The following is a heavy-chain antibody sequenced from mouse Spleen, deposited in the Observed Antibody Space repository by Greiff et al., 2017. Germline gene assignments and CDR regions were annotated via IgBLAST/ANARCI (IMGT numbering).Heavy chain of an antibody. CDR1: GYTFTSYW. J-gene: IGHJ2*01. CDR3: TRRLRDFDY. D-gene: IGHD3-3*01. V-gene: IGHV1S127*01. Sequence: VQLQQPGAELVKPGASVKMSCKASGYTFTSYWMHWVKQRPGQGLEWIGVIDPSDSYTSYNQKFKGKATLTVDTSSSTAYMQLSSLTSEDSAVYYCTRRLRDFDYWGQGTTLTVSS. CDR2: IDPSDSYT.